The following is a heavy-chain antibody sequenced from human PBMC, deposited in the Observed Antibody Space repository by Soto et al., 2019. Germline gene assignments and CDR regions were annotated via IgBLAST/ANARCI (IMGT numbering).Heavy chain of an antibody. D-gene: IGHD3-22*01. V-gene: IGHV4-59*01. CDR1: GGSISSYY. CDR2: IYFRGTT. Sequence: SETLSLTCTVSGGSISSYYWSWIRQPPGKGLEWIGYIYFRGTTNYNPSLKSRVTMSADTSKNQFSLNLNSLTAADTAVYYCARMNYYDTSGYPFDYGGQGMMVTVS. J-gene: IGHJ4*02. CDR3: ARMNYYDTSGYPFDY.